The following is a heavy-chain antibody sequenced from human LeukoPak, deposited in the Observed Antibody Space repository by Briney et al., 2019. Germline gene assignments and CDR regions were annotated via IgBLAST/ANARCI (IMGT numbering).Heavy chain of an antibody. Sequence: SETLSLTCAVSGGSISSRNRRSWGRQPPGKGLEWIGQIYHSGSTNYNASFKSRVTISGDKAKHQFSLKLSPVTAADTAVYHCGRHIMGIYGSGSYYFYYYYMDVWGKGTTVTIS. V-gene: IGHV4-4*02. CDR1: GGSISSRNR. D-gene: IGHD3-10*01. CDR2: IYHSGST. J-gene: IGHJ6*03. CDR3: GRHIMGIYGSGSYYFYYYYMDV.